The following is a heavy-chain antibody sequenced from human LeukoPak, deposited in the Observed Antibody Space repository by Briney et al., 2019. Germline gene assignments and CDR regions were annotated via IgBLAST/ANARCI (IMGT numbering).Heavy chain of an antibody. D-gene: IGHD5-18*01. Sequence: GSLRLSCAASGFTFTSQWMTWVRQPPGKGLEWIGSIYYRANTYYNPSLKSRVTISLDTFTDQLSLKLGSVTVADTAVYFCAREGIGYSYGTDPFDIWGQGTLVVVSS. V-gene: IGHV4-4*01. CDR3: AREGIGYSYGTDPFDI. CDR2: IYYRANT. CDR1: GFTFTSQW. J-gene: IGHJ3*02.